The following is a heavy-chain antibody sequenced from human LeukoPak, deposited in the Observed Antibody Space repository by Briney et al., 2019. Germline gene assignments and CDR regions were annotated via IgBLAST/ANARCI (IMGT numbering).Heavy chain of an antibody. D-gene: IGHD2-15*01. CDR3: ARPRGCGSATCNNFDY. CDR2: IKQDGSEK. Sequence: PGGSLRLSCAASGFTFSSYWMSWVRQAPGKGLEWVANIKQDGSEKYYVDSVKGRFTISRDNAKNSLYLQMNSLRAEDTAVYYCARPRGCGSATCNNFDYWGQGTLVTVSS. V-gene: IGHV3-7*01. CDR1: GFTFSSYW. J-gene: IGHJ4*02.